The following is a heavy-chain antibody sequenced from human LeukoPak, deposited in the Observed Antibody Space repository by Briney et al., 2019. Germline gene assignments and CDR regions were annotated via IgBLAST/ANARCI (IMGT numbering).Heavy chain of an antibody. V-gene: IGHV3-74*01. CDR3: ARENPGYSSSSTSLYFDY. J-gene: IGHJ4*02. CDR1: GFKFNSYW. CDR2: INTHGNTA. D-gene: IGHD6-6*01. Sequence: GGSLRLSCAVSGFKFNSYWMNWVRQVPGKGLVWVAHINTHGNTANYADSVKGRFTISRDNAKNTLYLQMNSLRAEDTAVYYCARENPGYSSSSTSLYFDYWGQGTLVTVSS.